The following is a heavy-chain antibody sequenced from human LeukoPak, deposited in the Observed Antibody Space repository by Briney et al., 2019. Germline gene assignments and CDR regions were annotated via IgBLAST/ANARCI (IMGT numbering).Heavy chain of an antibody. J-gene: IGHJ4*02. V-gene: IGHV1-46*01. Sequence: ASVKVSCKASGYTFTSDYMHCVRQAPGQGLEWMGIINPSGRSTSYAQKFQGRVTMTRDTSTSTAYMELSSLRSEDTAVYYCATRPYCSGGSCYSALVDYWGQGTLVTASS. CDR2: INPSGRST. CDR1: GYTFTSDY. D-gene: IGHD2-15*01. CDR3: ATRPYCSGGSCYSALVDY.